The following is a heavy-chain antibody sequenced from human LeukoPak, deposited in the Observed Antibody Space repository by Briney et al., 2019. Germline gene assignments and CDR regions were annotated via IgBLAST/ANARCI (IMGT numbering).Heavy chain of an antibody. D-gene: IGHD3-22*01. CDR3: ARSSEGRYYYDSSGFSYYYYYMDV. CDR2: IYYSGST. CDR1: GGSISSYY. Sequence: SETLSLTCTVSGGSISSYYWSWTRQPPGKGLEWIGYIYYSGSTYYNPSLRSRVTISVDTSKNQFSLKLSSVTAADTAVYYCARSSEGRYYYDSSGFSYYYYYMDVWGKGTTVTISS. J-gene: IGHJ6*03. V-gene: IGHV4-59*01.